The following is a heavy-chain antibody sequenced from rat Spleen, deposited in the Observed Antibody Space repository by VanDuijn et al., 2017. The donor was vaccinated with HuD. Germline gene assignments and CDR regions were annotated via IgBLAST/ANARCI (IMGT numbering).Heavy chain of an antibody. CDR1: GFTFSDYY. D-gene: IGHD1-12*02. V-gene: IGHV5-20*01. Sequence: EVQLVESDGGLVQPGRSLKLSCAASGFTFSDYYMAWVRQAPPKGLEWVASITYDGGTTYYRDSVKGRFTIARDNAKSSLYLQMNSLRSEDTATYYCARQAVTMMVLIPTHYFDCWGQGVMVTVSS. CDR3: ARQAVTMMVLIPTHYFDC. CDR2: ITYDGGTT. J-gene: IGHJ2*01.